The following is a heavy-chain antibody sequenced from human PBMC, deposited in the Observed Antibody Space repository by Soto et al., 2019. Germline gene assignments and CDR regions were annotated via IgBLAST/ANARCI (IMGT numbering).Heavy chain of an antibody. CDR2: IRSQSDGGSG. V-gene: IGHV3-15*07. CDR1: GFTFSNAW. CDR3: AKDFLTTNDRGFEI. D-gene: IGHD3-9*01. Sequence: PGGSLRLSCAASGFTFSNAWINWVRQPPGGGLEWVGRIRSQSDGGSGDYAAPVKGRFVVSRDDSKNIVYLQMNSLKSEDTALYFCAKDFLTTNDRGFEIWGQGTMVTVSS. J-gene: IGHJ3*02.